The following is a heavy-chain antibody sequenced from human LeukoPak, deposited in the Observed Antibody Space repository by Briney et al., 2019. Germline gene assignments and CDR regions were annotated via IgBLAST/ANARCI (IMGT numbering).Heavy chain of an antibody. CDR1: GDSISTYY. CDR2: MHYTGIT. V-gene: IGHV4-59*08. J-gene: IGHJ4*02. CDR3: ARHRIEVAGSYFDY. Sequence: SETLSLTCTVSGDSISTYYWSWIRRPPGRGLEWIGYMHYTGITRYNPSLESRVTISADTSKSQFSLNLGSVTAADTAVYYCARHRIEVAGSYFDYWGREPWSPSPQ. D-gene: IGHD6-19*01.